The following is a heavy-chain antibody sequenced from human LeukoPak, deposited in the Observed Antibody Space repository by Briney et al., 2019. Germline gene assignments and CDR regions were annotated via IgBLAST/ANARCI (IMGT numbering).Heavy chain of an antibody. CDR3: ARTKAGITGTRFDY. Sequence: SVKVSCKASGGTFSSYAISWVRQAPGQGLEWMGGIIPIFGTANYAQKFQGRVTITADESTSTAYMELSSLRSEDTAVYYCARTKAGITGTRFDYWSQGTLVTVSS. D-gene: IGHD1-7*01. V-gene: IGHV1-69*13. CDR1: GGTFSSYA. J-gene: IGHJ4*02. CDR2: IIPIFGTA.